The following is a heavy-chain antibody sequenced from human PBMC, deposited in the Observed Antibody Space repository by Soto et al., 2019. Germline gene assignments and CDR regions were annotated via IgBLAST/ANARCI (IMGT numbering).Heavy chain of an antibody. Sequence: GGSLRLSCAASGFSVSGSYMGWVRQAPGKGLEWVSVIYRGGGTYYVDSVKGRFTISRDNSENTLYLQMNSLRAEDTAVYYCARDKEMATTAWYYGMDVWGQGTTVTVSS. CDR1: GFSVSGSY. CDR2: IYRGGGT. D-gene: IGHD1-1*01. V-gene: IGHV3-53*01. J-gene: IGHJ6*02. CDR3: ARDKEMATTAWYYGMDV.